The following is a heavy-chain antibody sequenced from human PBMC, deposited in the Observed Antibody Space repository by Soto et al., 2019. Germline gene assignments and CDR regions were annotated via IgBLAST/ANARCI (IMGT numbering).Heavy chain of an antibody. J-gene: IGHJ6*02. CDR3: VRDDYGLDV. CDR2: IYSGGSA. Sequence: PGGSLRLSCGASGFIVSSNYMSWVRQAPGKGLEWVSVIYSGGSANYADSVKGRFTISRDNSKNTLYLQMNSLRAEDTAVYYCVRDDYGLDVWGQGTAVTVSS. V-gene: IGHV3-53*01. CDR1: GFIVSSNY.